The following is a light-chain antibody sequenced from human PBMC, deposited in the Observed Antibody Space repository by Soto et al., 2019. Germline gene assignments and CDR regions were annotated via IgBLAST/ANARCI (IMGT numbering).Light chain of an antibody. CDR2: DAS. CDR1: QSVSSY. Sequence: EVVLTQSPGTLSLCPWERATLSCRASQSVSSYLAWYQQKPGQAPRLLIYDASNRATGIPARFSGSGSGTDFTLTISSLEPEDFAVYYCQQRCNWPVTFGQGTRLEIK. V-gene: IGKV3-11*01. CDR3: QQRCNWPVT. J-gene: IGKJ5*01.